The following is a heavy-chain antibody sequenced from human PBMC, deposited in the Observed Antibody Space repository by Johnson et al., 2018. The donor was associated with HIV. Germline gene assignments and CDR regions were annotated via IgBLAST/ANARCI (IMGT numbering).Heavy chain of an antibody. CDR2: ISWNSGRI. CDR1: GFTFGDYS. CDR3: VTLVVAPPFDI. D-gene: IGHD2-15*01. Sequence: QLVESGGGLVQPGGSLRLSCAASGFTFGDYSMQWVRQAPGKGLEWVSGISWNSGRIGYADSVKGRFTISRDNSKNTLYLQMNSLRAEDTAVYYCVTLVVAPPFDIWGQGTMVTVSS. J-gene: IGHJ3*02. V-gene: IGHV3-9*01.